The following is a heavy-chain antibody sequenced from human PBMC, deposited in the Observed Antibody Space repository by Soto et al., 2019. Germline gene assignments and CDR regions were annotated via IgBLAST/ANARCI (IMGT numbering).Heavy chain of an antibody. CDR2: TYYRSKWYN. V-gene: IGHV6-1*01. CDR3: ARAVFMQFSSSWTKDYYYGMDV. Sequence: PSQTLSLTCAISGDSVSSNSAAWNWIRQSPSRGLEWLGRTYYRSKWYNDYAVSVKSRITINPDTSKNQFSLQLNSVTPEDTAVYYCARAVFMQFSSSWTKDYYYGMDVWGQGTTVTVSS. J-gene: IGHJ6*02. D-gene: IGHD6-13*01. CDR1: GDSVSSNSAA.